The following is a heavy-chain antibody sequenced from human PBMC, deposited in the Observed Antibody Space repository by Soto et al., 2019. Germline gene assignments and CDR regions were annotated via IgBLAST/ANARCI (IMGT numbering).Heavy chain of an antibody. Sequence: LRLSCAATGFTFSSYWMHWVRQVPGKGLLWVSRIDEYGSTINYADSVKGRFTISRDNARNTLYLEMNSLRAEDTALYYCTRDIGGKGAYWGPGTLVTVSS. D-gene: IGHD3-10*01. CDR2: IDEYGSTI. CDR3: TRDIGGKGAY. CDR1: GFTFSSYW. J-gene: IGHJ4*02. V-gene: IGHV3-74*01.